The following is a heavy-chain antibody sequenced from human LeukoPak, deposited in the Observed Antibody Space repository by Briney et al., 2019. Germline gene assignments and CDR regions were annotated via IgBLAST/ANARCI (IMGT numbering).Heavy chain of an antibody. Sequence: GASVKVSCKASGYTFTGYYMHWVRQAPGQGLEWMGRINPNSGGTNYAQKFQGRVTMTRDTSNSTAYMELSRLRSDDTAVYYCASVTELGYCSGGSCYYDYWGQGTLVTVSS. CDR2: INPNSGGT. V-gene: IGHV1-2*06. J-gene: IGHJ4*02. D-gene: IGHD2-15*01. CDR3: ASVTELGYCSGGSCYYDY. CDR1: GYTFTGYY.